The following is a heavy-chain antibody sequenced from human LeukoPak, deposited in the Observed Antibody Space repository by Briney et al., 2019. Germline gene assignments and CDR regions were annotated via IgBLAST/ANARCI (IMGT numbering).Heavy chain of an antibody. Sequence: GGSLRLSCAASGFTVSSDWMYWVRQAPGKGPVWVSRINPDGTYIDYADSVKGRFTISRDDAKNTLYLQMNSLRAGDTALYYCSKDLGLWGQGTLVTVSS. V-gene: IGHV3-74*01. CDR3: SKDLGL. CDR2: INPDGTYI. J-gene: IGHJ4*02. D-gene: IGHD1-26*01. CDR1: GFTVSSDW.